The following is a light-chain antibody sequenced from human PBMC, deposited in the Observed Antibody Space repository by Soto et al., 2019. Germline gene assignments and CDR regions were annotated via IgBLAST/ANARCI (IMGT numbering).Light chain of an antibody. Sequence: EIVLTQSPATLSLSPGERATLSCTASQSVNSYLASYQHRPGQAPRLLIHVTFNRATGVPARFSGSGSGTDFTLTISSVEPEDFAVYYCQHRTSRYTFGHWTKVEAK. CDR3: QHRTSRYT. CDR1: QSVNSY. J-gene: IGKJ2*01. CDR2: VTF. V-gene: IGKV3-11*01.